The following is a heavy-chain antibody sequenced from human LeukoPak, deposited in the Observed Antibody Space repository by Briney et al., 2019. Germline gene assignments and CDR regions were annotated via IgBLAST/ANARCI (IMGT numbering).Heavy chain of an antibody. CDR3: AKVSDYDSSGYGY. CDR2: ISGSGGST. CDR1: GFTFSSYA. V-gene: IGHV3-23*01. Sequence: GGSLRLSCAASGFTFSSYAMSWVRQAPGKGLEWVSAISGSGGSTYYADSVKGRFTISKDNSKNTLYLQMNSLRAEDTAVYYCAKVSDYDSSGYGYWGQGTLVTVSS. J-gene: IGHJ4*02. D-gene: IGHD3-22*01.